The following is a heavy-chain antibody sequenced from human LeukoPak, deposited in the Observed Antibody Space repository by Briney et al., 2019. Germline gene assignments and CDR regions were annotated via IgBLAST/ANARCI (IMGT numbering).Heavy chain of an antibody. V-gene: IGHV3-23*01. Sequence: GGSLRLSCAASGFTFSSYAMSWVRQAPGKGLEWVSAISGSGGSTYYADSVKGRFTISRDNSKNTLYLQMNSLRAEDTAVYCCAKNVHCSSTSCYRGRAEYFQHWGQGTLVTVSS. CDR3: AKNVHCSSTSCYRGRAEYFQH. CDR1: GFTFSSYA. CDR2: ISGSGGST. J-gene: IGHJ1*01. D-gene: IGHD2-2*01.